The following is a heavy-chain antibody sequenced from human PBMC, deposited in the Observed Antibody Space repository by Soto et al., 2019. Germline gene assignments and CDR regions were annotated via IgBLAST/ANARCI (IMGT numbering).Heavy chain of an antibody. V-gene: IGHV4-61*01. Sequence: QVQLQESGPGLVKPSATLSLTCTFAGVSVSSGSYYWSLIRQPPGKGLEWIGYIYYRGITNYKPSLKSRVTISVDTYKNQCSLKLSSVTAADPAVYYCARSVARQEYSSAHYYYYYGMDFWGQGTKVNVSS. CDR2: IYYRGIT. CDR1: GVSVSSGSYY. D-gene: IGHD6-6*01. J-gene: IGHJ6*02. CDR3: ARSVARQEYSSAHYYYYYGMDF.